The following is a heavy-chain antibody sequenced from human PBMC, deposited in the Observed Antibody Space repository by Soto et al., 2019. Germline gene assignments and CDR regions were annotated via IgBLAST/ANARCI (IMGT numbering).Heavy chain of an antibody. D-gene: IGHD6-13*01. J-gene: IGHJ5*02. CDR2: IGSSSSYI. CDR3: GSTWYNWFDP. Sequence: EVQLVESGGGLVKPGGSLRLSCTASGFTFSSYTMNWVRQAPGKGLEWVSSIGSSSSYIYYADSVKGRFTISRDNAKNSLYLQMNSLRAEDTAVYYCGSTWYNWFDPWGQGTLVTVSS. V-gene: IGHV3-21*01. CDR1: GFTFSSYT.